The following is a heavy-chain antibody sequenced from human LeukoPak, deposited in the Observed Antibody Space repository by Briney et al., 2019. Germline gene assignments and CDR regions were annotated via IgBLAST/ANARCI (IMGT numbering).Heavy chain of an antibody. J-gene: IGHJ4*02. CDR1: RFTFNTYG. Sequence: GGSLRLSCAASRFTFNTYGMQWVRRAPGKGLEWVATISPDGRNQHYADSVQGRFTISRDNSKNTLYLQMDNLRTEDTAVYYCSTDGTPKFEYWGQGTLVTVSS. CDR2: ISPDGRNQ. D-gene: IGHD1-26*01. V-gene: IGHV3-30*03. CDR3: STDGTPKFEY.